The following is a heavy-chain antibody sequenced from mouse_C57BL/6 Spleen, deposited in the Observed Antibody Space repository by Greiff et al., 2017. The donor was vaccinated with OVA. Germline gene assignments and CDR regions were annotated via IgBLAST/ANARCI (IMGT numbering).Heavy chain of an antibody. D-gene: IGHD1-1*01. V-gene: IGHV14-2*01. Sequence: EVQRVESGAELVKPGASVKLSCTASGFNIKDYYMHWVKQRTEQGLEWIGRIDPEDGETKYAPKFQGKATITADTSSNTAYLQLSSLTSEDTAVYYCARTTVVARGDFDYWGQGTTLTVSS. J-gene: IGHJ2*01. CDR2: IDPEDGET. CDR1: GFNIKDYY. CDR3: ARTTVVARGDFDY.